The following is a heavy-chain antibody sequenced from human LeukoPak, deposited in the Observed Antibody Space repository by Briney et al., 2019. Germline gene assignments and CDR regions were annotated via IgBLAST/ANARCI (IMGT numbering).Heavy chain of an antibody. Sequence: GGSLRLSCAASGFTFTNYGMSWVRQAPGKGLEWVAVISYDGSNKYYADSVKGRFTISRDNSKNTLYLQMNSLRAEDTAAYYCARDHYRASYGPPEGYWGQGTLVTVSS. CDR1: GFTFTNYG. D-gene: IGHD1-14*01. V-gene: IGHV3-30*03. J-gene: IGHJ4*02. CDR3: ARDHYRASYGPPEGY. CDR2: ISYDGSNK.